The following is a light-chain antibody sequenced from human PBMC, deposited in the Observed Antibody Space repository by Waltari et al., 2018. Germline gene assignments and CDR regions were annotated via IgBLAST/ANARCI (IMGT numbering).Light chain of an antibody. CDR3: AAWDDSLNGRWV. CDR2: SNN. Sequence: QSVLTQPPSASGTPGQRVTISCSGGSSNIGSTTVNWYQQLPGTAPKLLIYSNNQRPSGVPDRFSGSRSGTSASLAISGLQSDDEADYYCAAWDDSLNGRWVFGGGTKLTVL. V-gene: IGLV1-44*01. J-gene: IGLJ3*02. CDR1: SSNIGSTT.